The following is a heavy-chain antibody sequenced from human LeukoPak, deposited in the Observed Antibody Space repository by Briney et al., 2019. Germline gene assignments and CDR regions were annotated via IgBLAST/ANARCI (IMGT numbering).Heavy chain of an antibody. V-gene: IGHV3-21*01. Sequence: PGGSLRLSCAASGFTFSSYSMNWVRQAPGKGLEWVSSISSSSSYIYYADSVKGRFTISRDNAKNSLYLQMSSLRAEDTAVYYCARARRASGSYQGYWGQGTLVTVSS. J-gene: IGHJ4*02. D-gene: IGHD1-26*01. CDR3: ARARRASGSYQGY. CDR1: GFTFSSYS. CDR2: ISSSSSYI.